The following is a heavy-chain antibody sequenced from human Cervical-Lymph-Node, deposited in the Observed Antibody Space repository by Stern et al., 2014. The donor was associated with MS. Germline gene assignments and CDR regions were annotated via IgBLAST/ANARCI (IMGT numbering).Heavy chain of an antibody. CDR2: IKDDGSEK. CDR3: ARINLDF. J-gene: IGHJ4*02. CDR1: GFTFRDYW. V-gene: IGHV3-7*01. Sequence: EVHLVESGGALVQPGGSLRLSCAASGFTFRDYWMSWVRQTPGKGLEWEAHIKDDGSEKYYVASVKGRFTISRDNAKASLFLQMNSLRAEDTAIYYCARINLDFWGQGALVTVSS.